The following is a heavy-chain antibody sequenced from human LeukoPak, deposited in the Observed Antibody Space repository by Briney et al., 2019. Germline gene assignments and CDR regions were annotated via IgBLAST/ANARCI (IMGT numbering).Heavy chain of an antibody. CDR2: FDPEDGET. CDR1: GYTFTGYY. J-gene: IGHJ4*02. CDR3: ATHSGSYYVY. V-gene: IGHV1-24*01. D-gene: IGHD1-26*01. Sequence: ASVKVSCKASGYTFTGYYMHWVRQAPGKGLEWMGGFDPEDGETIYAQKFQGRVTMTEDTSTDTAYMELSSLRSEDTAVYYCATHSGSYYVYWGQGTLVTVSS.